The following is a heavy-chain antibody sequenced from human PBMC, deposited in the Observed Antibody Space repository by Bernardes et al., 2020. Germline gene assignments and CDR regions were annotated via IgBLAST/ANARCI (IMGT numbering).Heavy chain of an antibody. CDR2: IYWDDDK. J-gene: IGHJ4*02. V-gene: IGHV2-5*02. Sequence: SGPTLVKPTQTLTLTCSFSGFSLKTPGVGVGWIRQAPGKAPEWLALIYWDDDKRYRPPLKTRLTIMKDTSKSLVVLTMINMEPVDTATYYCVHSINNIGWYPENWGQGTPVTVSS. CDR3: VHSINNIGWYPEN. D-gene: IGHD6-19*01. CDR1: GFSLKTPGVG.